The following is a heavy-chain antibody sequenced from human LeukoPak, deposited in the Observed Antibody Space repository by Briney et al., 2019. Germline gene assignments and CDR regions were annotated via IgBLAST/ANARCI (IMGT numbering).Heavy chain of an antibody. CDR1: GGSFSGYY. CDR3: ARGDVDIVATTRGYYFDY. V-gene: IGHV4-34*01. Sequence: PSETLSLTCAVYGGSFSGYYWSWIRQPPGKGLEWIGEINHSGSTNYNPSLKSRVTISVDTSKNQFSLKLSSVTAADTAVYYCARGDVDIVATTRGYYFDYWGQGTLVTVSS. CDR2: INHSGST. D-gene: IGHD5-12*01. J-gene: IGHJ4*02.